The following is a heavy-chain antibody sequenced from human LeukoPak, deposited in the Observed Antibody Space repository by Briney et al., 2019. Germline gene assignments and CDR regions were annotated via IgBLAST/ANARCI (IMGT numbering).Heavy chain of an antibody. Sequence: GGSLRLSCAASGFTFSSYAMSWVRQAPGKGLEWVSAISGSGGSTYYADSVKGRFTTSRDNSKNTLYLQMNSLRAEDTAVCYCARDPGDYYGSAYYFDYWGQGTLVTVSS. V-gene: IGHV3-23*01. J-gene: IGHJ4*02. CDR2: ISGSGGST. CDR1: GFTFSSYA. D-gene: IGHD3-10*01. CDR3: ARDPGDYYGSAYYFDY.